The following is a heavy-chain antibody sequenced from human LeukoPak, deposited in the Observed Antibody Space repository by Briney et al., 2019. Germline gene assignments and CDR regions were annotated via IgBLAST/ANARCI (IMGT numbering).Heavy chain of an antibody. J-gene: IGHJ5*02. Sequence: SETLSLTCTVSGGSISSSGYYWGWIRQPPGKGLEWIGSIFYSGSTYYNPSLKSRVTISVDTSKNQFSLKLTSVTAADTAVYYCARGRTAQPGYNWFDPWGQGTLVTVSS. CDR2: IFYSGST. CDR3: ARGRTAQPGYNWFDP. CDR1: GGSISSSGYY. D-gene: IGHD1-14*01. V-gene: IGHV4-39*01.